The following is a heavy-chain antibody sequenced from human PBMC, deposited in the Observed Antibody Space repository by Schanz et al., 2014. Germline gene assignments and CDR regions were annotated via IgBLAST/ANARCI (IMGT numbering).Heavy chain of an antibody. CDR1: GFNFSNYD. J-gene: IGHJ4*02. CDR3: AQTRGTFMVPIDN. Sequence: QVQLVESGGGVVQPGRSLRLSCAASGFNFSNYDIHWVRQAPGKGLEWVALIYYNGTNKYYADSLKGRFTISRDNARNSLYRQLNSLRVEDSGVYFCAQTRGTFMVPIDNWGQGVRVIVSS. D-gene: IGHD3-3*02. V-gene: IGHV3-33*03. CDR2: IYYNGTNK.